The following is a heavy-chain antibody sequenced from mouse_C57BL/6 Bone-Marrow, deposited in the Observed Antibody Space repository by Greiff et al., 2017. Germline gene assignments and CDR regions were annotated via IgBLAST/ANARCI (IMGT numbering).Heavy chain of an antibody. D-gene: IGHD1-1*01. CDR2: IYPRSGNT. CDR3: ARLTVVATEFDY. V-gene: IGHV1-81*01. Sequence: QVQLKESGAELARPGASVKLSCKASGYTFTSSGISWVKQRTGQGLEWIGEIYPRSGNTYYNEKFKGKATLTADKSSSTAYMELRSLTSEDSAVYFCARLTVVATEFDYWGQGTTLTVSS. CDR1: GYTFTSSG. J-gene: IGHJ2*01.